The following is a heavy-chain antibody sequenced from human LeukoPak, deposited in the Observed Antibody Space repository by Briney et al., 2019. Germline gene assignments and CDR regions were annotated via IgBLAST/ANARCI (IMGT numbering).Heavy chain of an antibody. J-gene: IGHJ4*02. V-gene: IGHV3-23*01. CDR3: AKPRDPSSGWYYFDY. CDR1: GFTFSSYG. Sequence: PGGSLRLSCAASGFTFSSYGMSWVRQAPGKGLEWVSAISGSGGSTYYADSVKGRFTISRDNSKNTLYLQMNSLRAEDTAVYYCAKPRDPSSGWYYFDYWGQGTLVTVSS. D-gene: IGHD6-19*01. CDR2: ISGSGGST.